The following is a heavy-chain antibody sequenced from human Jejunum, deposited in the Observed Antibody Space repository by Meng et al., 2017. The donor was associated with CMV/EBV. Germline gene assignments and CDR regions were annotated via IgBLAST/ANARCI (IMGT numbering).Heavy chain of an antibody. CDR3: AKSPVRLADFDF. Sequence: SSASITNTRSYWGWIRQSPGKGLEWIGSIYYSGNTYYNPSLGSRVAMSVDSSGNQLSLRLTSVTAADTAVYYCAKSPVRLADFDFWGRGTRVTVSS. D-gene: IGHD6-6*01. CDR2: IYYSGNT. V-gene: IGHV4-39*01. J-gene: IGHJ4*02. CDR1: SASITNTRSY.